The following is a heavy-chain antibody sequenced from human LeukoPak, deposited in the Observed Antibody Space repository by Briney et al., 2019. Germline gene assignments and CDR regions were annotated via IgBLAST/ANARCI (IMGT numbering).Heavy chain of an antibody. J-gene: IGHJ4*02. V-gene: IGHV4-34*01. D-gene: IGHD3-22*01. CDR2: INHSGST. Sequence: LETLSLTCAVYGGSFSGYYWSWIRQPPGKGLEWIGEINHSGSTNYNPSLKSRVTISVDTSKNQFSLKLSSVTAADTAVYYCARGRRPTYYYDSSGYSFDYWGQGTLVTVSS. CDR3: ARGRRPTYYYDSSGYSFDY. CDR1: GGSFSGYY.